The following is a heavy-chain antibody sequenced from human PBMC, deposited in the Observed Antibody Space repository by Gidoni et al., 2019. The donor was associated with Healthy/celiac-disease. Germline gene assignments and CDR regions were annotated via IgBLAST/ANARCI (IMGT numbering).Heavy chain of an antibody. V-gene: IGHV4-61*01. CDR1: GGSVSSGSYY. Sequence: QVQLQESGPGLVKPSETLSLTCTVSGGSVSSGSYYWSWIRQPPGKGLEWIGYIYYSGSTNYNPSLKSRVTISVDTSKNQFSLKLSSVTAADTAVYYCARWAASSSYYYYGMDVWGQGTTVTVSS. J-gene: IGHJ6*02. CDR2: IYYSGST. CDR3: ARWAASSSYYYYGMDV. D-gene: IGHD6-13*01.